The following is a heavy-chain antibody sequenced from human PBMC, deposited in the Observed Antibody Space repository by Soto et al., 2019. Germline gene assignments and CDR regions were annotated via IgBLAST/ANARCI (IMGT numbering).Heavy chain of an antibody. CDR1: GFTFSSYS. CDR3: ARDRRAGTTGSPGY. CDR2: ISSSSSYI. D-gene: IGHD1-7*01. V-gene: IGHV3-21*01. J-gene: IGHJ4*02. Sequence: PGGSLRLSCAASGFTFSSYSMNWVRQAPGKGLEWVSSISSSSSYIYYAESVKGRFTISRDNAKNSLYLQMNSLRAEDTAVYYCARDRRAGTTGSPGYWGQGTLVTVSS.